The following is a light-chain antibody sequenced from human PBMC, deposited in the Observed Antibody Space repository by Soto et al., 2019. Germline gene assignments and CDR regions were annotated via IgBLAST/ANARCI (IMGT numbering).Light chain of an antibody. CDR1: QSISRW. Sequence: DLQRTQSPSTLSASVGDRVTITCRASQSISRWLAWYPPKPGKAPKILIYYASSFERVVPSRFSGSGSGTEFSLTIRSLKPDVFANDYCQQYNHYWTFGQGTKVDIK. V-gene: IGKV1-5*01. CDR3: QQYNHYWT. CDR2: YAS. J-gene: IGKJ1*01.